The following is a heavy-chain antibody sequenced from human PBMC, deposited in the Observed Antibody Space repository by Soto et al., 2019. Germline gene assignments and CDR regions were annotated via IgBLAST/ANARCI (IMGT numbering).Heavy chain of an antibody. V-gene: IGHV1-69*06. J-gene: IGHJ4*02. CDR2: IIPIFGTA. Sequence: SVKVSCKASGGTFSSYAISWVRQAPGQGLEWMGGIIPIFGTANYAQKFQGRVTITVDKSTSTAYMELSSLRSEDTAVYYCARACIAVAGICGEYFDYWGQGTLVTVSS. D-gene: IGHD6-19*01. CDR3: ARACIAVAGICGEYFDY. CDR1: GGTFSSYA.